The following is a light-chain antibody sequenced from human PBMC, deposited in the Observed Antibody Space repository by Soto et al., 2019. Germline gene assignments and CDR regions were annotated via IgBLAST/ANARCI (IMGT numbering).Light chain of an antibody. Sequence: ALQLTQSPSALAASVGDRVTITCRASQGISSALAWYQQKPGKAPKLLIYDASSLESGVPSRFSGSGSGTEFTLTISSLQPEDFATYYCQQFNSYPLGFGGGTKVDIK. V-gene: IGKV1-13*02. CDR3: QQFNSYPLG. CDR2: DAS. CDR1: QGISSA. J-gene: IGKJ4*01.